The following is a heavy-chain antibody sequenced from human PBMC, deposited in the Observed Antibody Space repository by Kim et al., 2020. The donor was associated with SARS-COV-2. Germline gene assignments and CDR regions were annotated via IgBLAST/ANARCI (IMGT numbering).Heavy chain of an antibody. CDR2: IYYSGST. V-gene: IGHV4-39*01. D-gene: IGHD6-19*01. CDR3: HNGRYGDQQSGWYLGYYYYGMDV. Sequence: SETLSLTCTVSGGSISSSSYYWGWIRQPPGKGLEWIGSIYYSGSTYYNPSLKSRVTISVDTSKNQFSLKLSSVTAADTAVYYCHNGRYGDQQSGWYLGYYYYGMDVWGQATTVTVPS. J-gene: IGHJ6*01. CDR1: GGSISSSSYY.